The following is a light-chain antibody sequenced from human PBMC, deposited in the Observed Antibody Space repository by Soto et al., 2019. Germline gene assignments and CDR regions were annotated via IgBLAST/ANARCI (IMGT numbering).Light chain of an antibody. V-gene: IGLV2-11*01. CDR2: DVS. CDR1: SSDVGSYNY. J-gene: IGLJ2*01. Sequence: QSVLTQPRSVSGSPGQSVTISCTGTSSDVGSYNYVSWYQQHPGKAPKLMISDVSERPSGVPDRFSGSKSGNTASLTISGLQAEDEADYYCCSYAGTYTFVVFGGGTQLTVL. CDR3: CSYAGTYTFVV.